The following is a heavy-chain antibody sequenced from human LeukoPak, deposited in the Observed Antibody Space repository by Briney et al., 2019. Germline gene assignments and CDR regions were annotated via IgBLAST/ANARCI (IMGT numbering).Heavy chain of an antibody. Sequence: ASVKVSCQASGFAFPIYDINWVRPATGQGLEWMGWMSPNSGDTGYAQKFQGRVTITADESTSTAYMELSSLRSEDTAVYYCARVEVSASGDWFDPWGQGTLVTVSS. CDR3: ARVEVSASGDWFDP. J-gene: IGHJ5*02. V-gene: IGHV1-8*01. CDR2: MSPNSGDT. D-gene: IGHD2-15*01. CDR1: GFAFPIYD.